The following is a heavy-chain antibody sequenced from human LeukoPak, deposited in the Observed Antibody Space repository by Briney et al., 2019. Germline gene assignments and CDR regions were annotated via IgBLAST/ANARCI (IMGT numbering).Heavy chain of an antibody. V-gene: IGHV3-48*03. CDR3: AREGGYYYDSSGPYFDY. Sequence: GGSLRLSCAASGFTFSSYEMNWVRQAPGKGLEWVSYISSSGSTIYYADSVKGRFTISRDNAKNSLYLQMNSLRAEDTAVYYCAREGGYYYDSSGPYFDYWGQGTLVTVSS. CDR2: ISSSGSTI. D-gene: IGHD3-22*01. CDR1: GFTFSSYE. J-gene: IGHJ4*02.